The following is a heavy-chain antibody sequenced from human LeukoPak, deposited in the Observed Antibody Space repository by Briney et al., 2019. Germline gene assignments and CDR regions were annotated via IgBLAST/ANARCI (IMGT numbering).Heavy chain of an antibody. V-gene: IGHV3-7*01. Sequence: GGSLRLSCAASGFTFDSYWMTWVRQAPGRGLEWVANIKTDGTKTYYVDSVKGRFTISRDNAQNSLYLQMNSLRAEDTAVYYCARWNWFPDYWGQGTLVTVSS. CDR3: ARWNWFPDY. CDR1: GFTFDSYW. CDR2: IKTDGTKT. J-gene: IGHJ4*02. D-gene: IGHD1-7*01.